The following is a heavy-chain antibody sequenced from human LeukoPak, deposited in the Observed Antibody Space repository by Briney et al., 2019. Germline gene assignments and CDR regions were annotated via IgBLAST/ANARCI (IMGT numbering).Heavy chain of an antibody. J-gene: IGHJ4*02. V-gene: IGHV3-7*01. D-gene: IGHD3-3*02. CDR1: TFPFSTYW. CDR2: INQDGSVK. Sequence: GGSLRLSCAASTFPFSTYWMTWVRQAPGKGPEFVANINQDGSVKNYVDSVKGRFTISRDNAKNSPYLQMNSLRADDTAVYYCARDPGFSSFDYWGQGTLVTVSS. CDR3: ARDPGFSSFDY.